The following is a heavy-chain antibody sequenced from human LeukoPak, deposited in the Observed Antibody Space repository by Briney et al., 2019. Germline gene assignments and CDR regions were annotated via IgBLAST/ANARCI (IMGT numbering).Heavy chain of an antibody. CDR2: IIPMSRTT. CDR3: ASDSGSGMYYMDV. Sequence: GSSVQVSCKASGDSVSHDISWVRQAPGQGFEWMGGIIPMSRTTEYAQKFRDRVTITTDESTSTVYMEVRSLSFEDTAIYYCASDSGSGMYYMDVWGKGTTVAVAS. J-gene: IGHJ6*03. V-gene: IGHV1-69*05. D-gene: IGHD3-10*01. CDR1: GDSVSHD.